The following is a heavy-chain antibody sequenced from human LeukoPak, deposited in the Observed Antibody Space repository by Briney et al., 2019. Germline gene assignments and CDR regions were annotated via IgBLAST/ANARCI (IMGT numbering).Heavy chain of an antibody. V-gene: IGHV3-30*18. CDR1: GFTFSSYA. CDR2: ISYDGSNK. CDR3: AKLYYYDSSGYYHDY. J-gene: IGHJ4*02. D-gene: IGHD3-22*01. Sequence: GGSLRLSCAASGFTFSSYAMSWVRQAPGKGLEWVAVISYDGSNKYYADSVKGRFTISRDNSKNTLYLQMNSLRAEDTAVYYCAKLYYYDSSGYYHDYWGQGTLVTVSS.